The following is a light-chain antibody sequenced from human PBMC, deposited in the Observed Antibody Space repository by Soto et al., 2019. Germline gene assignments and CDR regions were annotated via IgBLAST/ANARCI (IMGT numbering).Light chain of an antibody. J-gene: IGKJ4*01. CDR2: EAS. CDR3: QQRSDWPST. V-gene: IGKV3-11*01. Sequence: EIVLTQSPATLSLSPGERATLSCRASQSVSRYLAWYQQKPGQAPRLLISEASNRATGIPARLSGSGSGTDFTLTISSLEPEDFAVYYCQQRSDWPSTFGGGTKVQIK. CDR1: QSVSRY.